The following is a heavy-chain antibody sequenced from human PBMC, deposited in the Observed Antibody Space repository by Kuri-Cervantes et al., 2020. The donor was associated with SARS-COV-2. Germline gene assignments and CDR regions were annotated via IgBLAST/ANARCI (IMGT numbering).Heavy chain of an antibody. V-gene: IGHV5-51*01. Sequence: KVSCKGSGYSFTSYWIGWVRQMPGKGLEWMGIIYPGDSDTRYSPSFQGQVTISADKSIGTAYLQWSSLKASDTAMYYCARLNYYDNSGGFDSWGQGTLVTVSS. CDR1: GYSFTSYW. J-gene: IGHJ4*02. D-gene: IGHD3-22*01. CDR3: ARLNYYDNSGGFDS. CDR2: IYPGDSDT.